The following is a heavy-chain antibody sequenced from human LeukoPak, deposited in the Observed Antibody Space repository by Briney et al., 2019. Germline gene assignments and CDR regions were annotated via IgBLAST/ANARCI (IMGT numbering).Heavy chain of an antibody. CDR1: GFTFSSYS. V-gene: IGHV3-48*04. D-gene: IGHD5-18*01. CDR3: ARVPTRIQLWFDY. Sequence: GGSLRLSCAASGFTFSSYSMNWVRQAPGKGLEWVSYISSSSSTIYYADSVKGRFTISRDNAKNSLYLQMNSLRAEDTAVYHCARVPTRIQLWFDYWGQGTLVTVSS. J-gene: IGHJ4*02. CDR2: ISSSSSTI.